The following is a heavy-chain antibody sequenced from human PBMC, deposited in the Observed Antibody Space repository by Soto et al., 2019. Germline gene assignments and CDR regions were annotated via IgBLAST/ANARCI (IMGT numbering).Heavy chain of an antibody. CDR1: EGTFSSYA. J-gene: IGHJ1*01. Sequence: SVRVSCKASEGTFSSYAISWVRQAPGQGLEWMGGIIPIFGTANYAQKFQGRVTITADESTSTAYMELSSLRAEDTAVYYCARDKFSRVYGDYAPAEYFQHWGQGTLVTVSS. V-gene: IGHV1-69*13. CDR3: ARDKFSRVYGDYAPAEYFQH. D-gene: IGHD4-17*01. CDR2: IIPIFGTA.